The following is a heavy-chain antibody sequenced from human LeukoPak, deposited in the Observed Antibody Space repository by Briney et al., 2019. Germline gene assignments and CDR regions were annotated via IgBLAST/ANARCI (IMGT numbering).Heavy chain of an antibody. CDR1: GGTFSSYA. D-gene: IGHD3-22*01. CDR3: AGGRITMIVVVITSDAFDI. Sequence: WASVKVSCKASGGTFSSYAISWVRQAPGQGLEWMGGIIPIFGTANYAQKFQGRVTITADESTSTAYMELSSLRSEDTAVYYCAGGRITMIVVVITSDAFDIWGQGTMVTVSS. CDR2: IIPIFGTA. J-gene: IGHJ3*02. V-gene: IGHV1-69*01.